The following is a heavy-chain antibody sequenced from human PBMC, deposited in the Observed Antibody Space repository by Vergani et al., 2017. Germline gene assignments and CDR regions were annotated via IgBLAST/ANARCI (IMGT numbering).Heavy chain of an antibody. J-gene: IGHJ3*02. Sequence: EVQLVESGGGFLQPGGSLRLSCAASGFTFSSYSMNWVRQAPGKGLEWVSYISRSSSTIYYADSVKGRFTNSRDNAKNSLYLQMNSLRAEETAVYYCARDIVDSMVRGSFLAASDAFDIWGQGTMVTVSS. V-gene: IGHV3-48*01. CDR1: GFTFSSYS. CDR3: ARDIVDSMVRGSFLAASDAFDI. D-gene: IGHD3-10*01. CDR2: ISRSSSTI.